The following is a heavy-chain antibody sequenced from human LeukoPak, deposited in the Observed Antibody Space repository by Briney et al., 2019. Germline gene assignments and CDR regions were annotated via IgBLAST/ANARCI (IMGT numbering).Heavy chain of an antibody. Sequence: PGGSLRLSCAASGFTFSSYWMSWVRQAPGKGLEWVANIKKDGSEKYYVDSVKGRFTISRDNAKKSLYLQMNSLRAEDTAVYYCAKLPVLLWFGEQYYFDYWGQGTLVTVSS. CDR3: AKLPVLLWFGEQYYFDY. J-gene: IGHJ4*02. D-gene: IGHD3-10*01. V-gene: IGHV3-7*03. CDR1: GFTFSSYW. CDR2: IKKDGSEK.